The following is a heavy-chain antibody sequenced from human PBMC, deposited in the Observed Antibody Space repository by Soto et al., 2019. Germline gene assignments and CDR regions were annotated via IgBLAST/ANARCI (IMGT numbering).Heavy chain of an antibody. J-gene: IGHJ6*02. Sequence: GGSLRLSCAASGFTFTRYSMNWVRQAPGKGLEWVSSISSTTNYIYYADSMKGRFTVSRDNAKNSLYLQMNRLRAEDTAVYYCARVSWREKYGMDVWGQGTTVTVSS. CDR2: ISSTTNYI. CDR1: GFTFTRYS. V-gene: IGHV3-21*04. CDR3: ARVSWREKYGMDV.